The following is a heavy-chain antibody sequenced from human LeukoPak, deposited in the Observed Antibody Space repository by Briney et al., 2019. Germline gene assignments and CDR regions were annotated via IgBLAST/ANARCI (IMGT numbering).Heavy chain of an antibody. V-gene: IGHV3-74*01. CDR1: GFTFSSYW. CDR2: INSDGSTT. D-gene: IGHD3-3*01. J-gene: IGHJ4*02. Sequence: PGGPLRLSCAASGFTFSSYWIHWVRQAPGKGLVWVSRINSDGSTTNYADSVKGRFTISRDNAKNTLYLQMNSLRAEDTAVYYCLWMSPPAGWGQGTLVTVSS. CDR3: LWMSPPAG.